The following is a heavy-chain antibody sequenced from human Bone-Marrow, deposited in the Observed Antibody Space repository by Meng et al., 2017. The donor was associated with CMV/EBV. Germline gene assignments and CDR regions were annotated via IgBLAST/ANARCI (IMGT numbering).Heavy chain of an antibody. D-gene: IGHD1-26*01. V-gene: IGHV3-66*04. CDR3: ARHRSGGDSEFDY. CDR2: LYSGGST. J-gene: IGHJ4*02. CDR1: GFTANNNC. Sequence: GESLRLSCAASGFTANNNCMSWVRQAPGKELEWVSTLYSGGSTYYADSVKGQFTISRDNSKNTLYLQMNSLRAEDTAVYYCARHRSGGDSEFDYWGQGALVTVSS.